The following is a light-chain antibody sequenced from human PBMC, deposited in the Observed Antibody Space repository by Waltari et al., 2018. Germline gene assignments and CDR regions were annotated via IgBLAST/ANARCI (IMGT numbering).Light chain of an antibody. CDR3: QQYKSYLWT. CDR2: DAS. V-gene: IGKV1-5*01. Sequence: DIQMTQSPXPLSASVGXRVXIPCRASQRLSRWMAWYQQKPGKAPKLLIYDASSLESGVPTRFSGSGSGTEFTLTISSLQPDDFATYYCQQYKSYLWTFGQGTKVEI. CDR1: QRLSRW. J-gene: IGKJ1*01.